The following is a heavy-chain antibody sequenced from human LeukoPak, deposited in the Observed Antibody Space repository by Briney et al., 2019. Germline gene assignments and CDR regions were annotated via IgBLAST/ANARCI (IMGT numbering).Heavy chain of an antibody. V-gene: IGHV3-7*01. CDR1: GFTFSSYW. J-gene: IGHJ4*02. CDR3: ARRRGYCSSTSCPYYFDY. CDR2: IKQDGSEK. Sequence: PGGSLRLSCAASGFTFSSYWMSWVRQAPGKGLEWVANIKQDGSEKYYVDSVKGRFAISRDNAKNSLYLQMNNLRAEDTALYYCARRRGYCSSTSCPYYFDYWGQGTLVTVSS. D-gene: IGHD2-2*01.